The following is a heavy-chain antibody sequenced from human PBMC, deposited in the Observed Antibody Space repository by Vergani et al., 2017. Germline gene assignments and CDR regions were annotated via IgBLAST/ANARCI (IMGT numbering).Heavy chain of an antibody. CDR2: INPNSGGT. J-gene: IGHJ6*02. D-gene: IGHD1-26*01. Sequence: QVQLVQSGAEVKKPGASVKVSCKASGYTFTGYYMHWVRQAPGQGLEWMGWINPNSGGTNYAQKCQGRVTMTRDTSISTAYMELGRMRSDDTAVYYCARVRWDDYYYGMDVWGQGTTVTVSS. CDR1: GYTFTGYY. V-gene: IGHV1-2*02. CDR3: ARVRWDDYYYGMDV.